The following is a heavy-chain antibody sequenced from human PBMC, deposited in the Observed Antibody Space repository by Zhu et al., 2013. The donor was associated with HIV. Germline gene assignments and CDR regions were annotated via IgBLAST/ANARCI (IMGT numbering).Heavy chain of an antibody. CDR1: GYTFSSYG. CDR2: ISAYNGDT. V-gene: IGHV1-18*01. Sequence: QVQLVQSGAEVRKPGASVKVSCKASGYTFSSYGFSWVRQAPGQGLEWMGWISAYNGDTNYAQKLQGRLTLTTDTSTSTGYMELRSLRSDDTAVYYCARWRGSGGPYYYYGMDVWGQGTTVTVSS. J-gene: IGHJ6*02. CDR3: ARWRGSGGPYYYYGMDV. D-gene: IGHD1-26*01.